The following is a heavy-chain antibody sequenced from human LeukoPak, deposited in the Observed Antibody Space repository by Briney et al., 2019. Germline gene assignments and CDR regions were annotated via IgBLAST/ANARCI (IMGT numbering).Heavy chain of an antibody. D-gene: IGHD2-2*01. CDR1: GFPFDDYG. Sequence: GGSLRLSCAASGFPFDDYGMTWVRQAPGKGLEWVSGINWNGGSTGYADSVKGRFTISRDNAKNSLYLQMNSLRAEDTAVYYCARGVLNPQLYGYWGQGTLVTVSS. CDR3: ARGVLNPQLYGY. J-gene: IGHJ4*02. CDR2: INWNGGST. V-gene: IGHV3-20*04.